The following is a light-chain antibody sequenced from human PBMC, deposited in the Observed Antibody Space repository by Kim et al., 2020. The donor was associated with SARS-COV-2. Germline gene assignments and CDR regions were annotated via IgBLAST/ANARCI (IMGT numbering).Light chain of an antibody. V-gene: IGLV3-27*01. CDR1: ILAKKY. CDR3: YSAADNNRV. Sequence: VSPGQTARSTCSGDILAKKYARWFQQKPGQAPLLIIYKDSERPSGIPERFSGSSSGATVTLTITGAQVEDEADYYCYSAADNNRVFGGGTKLTVL. CDR2: KDS. J-gene: IGLJ3*02.